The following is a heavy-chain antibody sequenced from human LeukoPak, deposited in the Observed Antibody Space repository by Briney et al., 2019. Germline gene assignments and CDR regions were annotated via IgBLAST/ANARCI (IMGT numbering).Heavy chain of an antibody. J-gene: IGHJ4*02. CDR2: IYTSGST. CDR3: ARARPSYYYDSSGYYDY. V-gene: IGHV4-4*07. D-gene: IGHD3-22*01. Sequence: SETLSLTCTVSGGSISSYYWSWIRQPAGKGLEWIGHIYTSGSTNYNPSLKSRVTMSVDTSKNQFSLKLSSVTAADTAVYYCARARPSYYYDSSGYYDYWGQGTLVTVSS. CDR1: GGSISSYY.